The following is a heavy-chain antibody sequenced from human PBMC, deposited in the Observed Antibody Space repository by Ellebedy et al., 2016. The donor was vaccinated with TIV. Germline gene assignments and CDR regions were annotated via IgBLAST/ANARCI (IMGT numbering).Heavy chain of an antibody. CDR2: VLHSGST. J-gene: IGHJ4*02. V-gene: IGHV4-59*11. D-gene: IGHD2-8*01. CDR3: ARGWTHGVCFNY. CDR1: AGSTSSHY. Sequence: MPSETLSLTCTVSAGSTSSHYCSWIRHSPGKGVEWVGHVLHSGSTNYHPSLESRVAISVDTSKNQFSLKLTSVTAADTAVYYCARGWTHGVCFNYWGQGTLVTVSS.